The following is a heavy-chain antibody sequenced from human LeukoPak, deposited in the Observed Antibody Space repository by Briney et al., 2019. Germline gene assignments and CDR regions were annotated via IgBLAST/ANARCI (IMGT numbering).Heavy chain of an antibody. Sequence: GGSLRLSCAGSGFTFSSCGMSWVRQAPGKGLEWVSGISGSGRSTYYADSVKGRFTISRDNSKNTLYLQMNSLRAEDTAVYYCARGPTMKMDVWGKGTTVTVSS. CDR1: GFTFSSCG. CDR3: ARGPTMKMDV. D-gene: IGHD3-22*01. CDR2: ISGSGRST. J-gene: IGHJ6*04. V-gene: IGHV3-23*01.